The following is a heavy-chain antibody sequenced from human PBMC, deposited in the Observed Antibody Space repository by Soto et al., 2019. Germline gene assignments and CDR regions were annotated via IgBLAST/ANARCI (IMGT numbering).Heavy chain of an antibody. D-gene: IGHD4-17*01. Sequence: RASVKVSCKASGGTFSSYAISWVRQAPGQGLEWMGGIIPIFGTANYAQKFQGRVTITADKSTSTAYMELSSLRSEDTAVYYCARGDTVASFDYWGQGTLVTVSS. CDR2: IIPIFGTA. V-gene: IGHV1-69*06. J-gene: IGHJ4*02. CDR1: GGTFSSYA. CDR3: ARGDTVASFDY.